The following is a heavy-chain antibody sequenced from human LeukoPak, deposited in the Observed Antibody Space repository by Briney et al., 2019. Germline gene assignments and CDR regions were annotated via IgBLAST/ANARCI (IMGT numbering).Heavy chain of an antibody. J-gene: IGHJ4*02. CDR3: ARPNHYDSSGYYRQFDY. V-gene: IGHV1-69*13. CDR1: GGTFSIYA. D-gene: IGHD3-22*01. Sequence: GASVKVSCTASGGTFSIYAVSWVRQAPGQGLEWMGGIIPIFGTANYAQKFQGRVTITADESTSTAYMELSSLRSEDTAVYYCARPNHYDSSGYYRQFDYWGQGTLVTVSS. CDR2: IIPIFGTA.